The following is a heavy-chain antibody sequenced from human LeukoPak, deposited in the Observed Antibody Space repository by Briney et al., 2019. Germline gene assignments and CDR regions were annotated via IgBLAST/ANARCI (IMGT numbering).Heavy chain of an antibody. Sequence: GRSLRLSCAASRFTLSSYAMHWVRQAPGKGLEWVAVISYDGSNKYYADSVKGRFTISRDNSKNTLYLQMNSLRAEDTAVYYCARDRQGVGPLDYWGQGTLVTVSS. V-gene: IGHV3-30*04. D-gene: IGHD3-10*01. J-gene: IGHJ4*02. CDR2: ISYDGSNK. CDR1: RFTLSSYA. CDR3: ARDRQGVGPLDY.